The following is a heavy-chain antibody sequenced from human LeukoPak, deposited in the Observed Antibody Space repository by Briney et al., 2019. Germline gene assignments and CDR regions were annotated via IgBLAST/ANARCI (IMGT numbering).Heavy chain of an antibody. CDR1: GGAISSGRYY. V-gene: IGHV4-61*02. CDR3: ARGILLWFGELRELDY. J-gene: IGHJ4*02. CDR2: IYTSGST. Sequence: PSETLALTRTVSGGAISSGRYYWSWIRQPARKGLGWIGRIYTSGSTNYNPSLKSRVTISVDTSKNQFSLKLSSVTAADTAVYYCARGILLWFGELRELDYWGQGTLVTVSS. D-gene: IGHD3-10*01.